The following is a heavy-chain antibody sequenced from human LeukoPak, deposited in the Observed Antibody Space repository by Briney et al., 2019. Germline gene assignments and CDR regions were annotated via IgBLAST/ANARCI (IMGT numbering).Heavy chain of an antibody. CDR1: GFSFSTYG. CDR3: AREATGFLGFDY. J-gene: IGHJ4*02. V-gene: IGHV3-30*03. Sequence: GRSLRLSCAASGFSFSTYGMHWVRQAPGKGLEWVAVISYDGAIKYYADSVKGRFTISRDSSKNTLYLQMNSLRAEDTAVYYCAREATGFLGFDYWGQGTLVTVSS. CDR2: ISYDGAIK. D-gene: IGHD1-1*01.